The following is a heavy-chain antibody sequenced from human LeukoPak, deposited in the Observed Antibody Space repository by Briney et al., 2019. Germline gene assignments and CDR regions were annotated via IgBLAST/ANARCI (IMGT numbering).Heavy chain of an antibody. CDR1: GFTFSSYG. D-gene: IGHD3-22*01. Sequence: GGSLRLSCAASGFTFSSYGMHWVRQAPGKGLEWVAVIWYDGSNKYYADSVEGRFTISRDNSKNTLYLQMNSLRTEDTAVYYCARDLYYYDSSGYRPDAFDIWGQGTMVTVSS. V-gene: IGHV3-33*01. CDR2: IWYDGSNK. CDR3: ARDLYYYDSSGYRPDAFDI. J-gene: IGHJ3*02.